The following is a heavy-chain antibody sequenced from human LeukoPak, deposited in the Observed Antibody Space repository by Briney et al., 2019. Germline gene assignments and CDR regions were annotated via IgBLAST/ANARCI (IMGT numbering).Heavy chain of an antibody. Sequence: PSETLSLTCTVSGGSISSYYWGWIRQPPGKGLEWIGSIYYSGSTYYNPSLKSRVTISVDTSKNQFSLKLSSVTAADTAVYYCARERSYDSSGYYDYWGQGTLVTVSS. CDR3: ARERSYDSSGYYDY. CDR2: IYYSGST. D-gene: IGHD3-22*01. CDR1: GGSISSYY. V-gene: IGHV4-39*07. J-gene: IGHJ4*02.